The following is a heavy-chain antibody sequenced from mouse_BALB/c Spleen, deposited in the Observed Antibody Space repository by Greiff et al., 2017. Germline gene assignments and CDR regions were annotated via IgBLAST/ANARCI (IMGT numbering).Heavy chain of an antibody. D-gene: IGHD1-2*01. J-gene: IGHJ4*01. V-gene: IGHV1-7*01. Sequence: VQVVESGAELAKPGASVKMSCKASGYTFTSYWMHWVKQRPGQGLEWIGYINPSTGYTEYNQKFKDKATLTADKSSSTAYMQLSSLTSEDSAVYYCARGGYGPYYYAMDYWGQGTSVTVSS. CDR3: ARGGYGPYYYAMDY. CDR1: GYTFTSYW. CDR2: INPSTGYT.